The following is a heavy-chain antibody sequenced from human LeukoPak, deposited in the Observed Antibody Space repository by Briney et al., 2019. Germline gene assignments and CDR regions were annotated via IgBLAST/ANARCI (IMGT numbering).Heavy chain of an antibody. V-gene: IGHV1-8*01. J-gene: IGHJ4*02. Sequence: ASVKVSCKASGYTITSYDINWVRQATGQGLEWMGWMNPNSGNTGYAQKFQGRVTMTRNTFISTAYMELSSLRSEDTAVYYCARGLDYGDYFGYWGQGTLVTVSS. CDR3: ARGLDYGDYFGY. CDR2: MNPNSGNT. D-gene: IGHD4-17*01. CDR1: GYTITSYD.